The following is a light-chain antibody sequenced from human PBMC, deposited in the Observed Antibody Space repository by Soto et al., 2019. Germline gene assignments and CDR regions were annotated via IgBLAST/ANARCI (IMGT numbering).Light chain of an antibody. CDR1: QDIRKN. CDR3: LQHDTYPRT. J-gene: IGKJ1*01. CDR2: AAS. Sequence: DIQMTQSPSSLSASVVDRVTITCRASQDIRKNLGWYQHRPGKAPKRLIYAASSLRSGVPLRFSGSGSGTEFTLTINSLQPEDFATYYCLQHDTYPRTFGQGTKVDIK. V-gene: IGKV1-17*01.